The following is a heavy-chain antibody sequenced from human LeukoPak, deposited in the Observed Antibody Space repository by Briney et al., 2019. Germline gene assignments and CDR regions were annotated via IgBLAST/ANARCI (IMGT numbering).Heavy chain of an antibody. CDR1: GGSFSGYY. J-gene: IGHJ4*02. CDR3: ARGRIAAAEVGFDY. Sequence: KASETLSLTCAVYGGSFSGYYWSWIRQPPGKGLEWIGYIYYSGSTNYNPSLKSRVTISVDTSKNQFSLKLSSVTAADTAVYYCARGRIAAAEVGFDYWGQGTLVTVSS. CDR2: IYYSGST. D-gene: IGHD6-13*01. V-gene: IGHV4-59*01.